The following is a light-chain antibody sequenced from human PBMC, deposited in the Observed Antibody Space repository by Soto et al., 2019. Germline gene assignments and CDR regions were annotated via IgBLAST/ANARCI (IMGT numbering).Light chain of an antibody. CDR1: QSVSTF. J-gene: IGKJ4*01. CDR2: DAS. Sequence: EIVLTQSPVTLSLSPGERATLSCRASQSVSTFLAWYQQKPGQAPRLLIYDASKRATGIPARFSGSGSGTDFTLTIRSLQSEDIAVYYCQQYHNWPVTFGGGTKVDIK. V-gene: IGKV3-11*01. CDR3: QQYHNWPVT.